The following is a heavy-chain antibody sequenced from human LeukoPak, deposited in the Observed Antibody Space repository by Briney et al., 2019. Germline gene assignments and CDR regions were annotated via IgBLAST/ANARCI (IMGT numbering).Heavy chain of an antibody. D-gene: IGHD2-2*01. CDR3: ARVDIVVVPAAVTRSFDP. Sequence: PGGSLRLSCAASGFTFSSYAMSWVRQAPGKGLEWVANIKQDGSEKYYVDSVKGRFTISRDNAKNSLYLQMNSLKAEDAAVYYCARVDIVVVPAAVTRSFDPWGQGTLVTVSS. CDR2: IKQDGSEK. J-gene: IGHJ5*02. CDR1: GFTFSSYA. V-gene: IGHV3-7*01.